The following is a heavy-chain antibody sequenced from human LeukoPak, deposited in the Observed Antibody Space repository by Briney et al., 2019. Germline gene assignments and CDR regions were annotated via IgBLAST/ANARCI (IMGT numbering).Heavy chain of an antibody. V-gene: IGHV3-7*01. CDR1: GFTLSNHW. J-gene: IGHJ3*02. CDR2: IKQDGIEK. Sequence: GGSLRLSCAASGFTLSNHWMIWVRQAPGKGLECVANIKQDGIEKYYLDSVKGRFTISRDNAKNSVYLQMNSLRVEDTAVYYCATPLEWPAWYDAFDIWGQGTMVTVSS. CDR3: ATPLEWPAWYDAFDI. D-gene: IGHD2-15*01.